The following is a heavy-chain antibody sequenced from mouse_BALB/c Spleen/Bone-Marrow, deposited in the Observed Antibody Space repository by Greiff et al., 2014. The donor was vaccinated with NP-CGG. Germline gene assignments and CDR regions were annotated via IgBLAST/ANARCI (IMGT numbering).Heavy chain of an antibody. Sequence: EVQLQQSGAELVKPGASVKLSCTASGFNIKDTYMHWVMQRPEQGLEWIGRIDPANGNTKYDPKFQGKATITADTSSNTAYLQLSSRTSEDTAVYYCARYRYYGSSYAMDYWGQGTSVTVSS. CDR2: IDPANGNT. J-gene: IGHJ4*01. D-gene: IGHD1-1*01. CDR1: GFNIKDTY. CDR3: ARYRYYGSSYAMDY. V-gene: IGHV14-3*02.